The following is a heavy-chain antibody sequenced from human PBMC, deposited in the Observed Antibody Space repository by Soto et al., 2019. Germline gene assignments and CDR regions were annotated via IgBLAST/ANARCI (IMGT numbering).Heavy chain of an antibody. V-gene: IGHV1-58*01. D-gene: IGHD5-18*01. CDR2: IVVGSGNT. Sequence: ASVKVSCKASGFTFTSSAVQWVRQARGQRLEWIGWIVVGSGNTDYAQKFQERVTITRDMSTSTAYMELSSLRSEDTAVYYCAADVQLWANAFDIWGQRTMVTVSS. J-gene: IGHJ3*02. CDR1: GFTFTSSA. CDR3: AADVQLWANAFDI.